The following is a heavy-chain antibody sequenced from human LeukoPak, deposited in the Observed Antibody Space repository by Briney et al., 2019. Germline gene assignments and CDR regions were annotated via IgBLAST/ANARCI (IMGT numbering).Heavy chain of an antibody. Sequence: SETLSLTCAVHGDSFSGYYWSWLRQPPGKGLEWIGEINHSGSTNYNPSLKSRVTISVDTSKNQFSLKMTSVTAADTAVYYCARVDYYDSRPIDYWGQGTLVTVSS. D-gene: IGHD3-22*01. J-gene: IGHJ4*02. V-gene: IGHV4-34*01. CDR1: GDSFSGYY. CDR2: INHSGST. CDR3: ARVDYYDSRPIDY.